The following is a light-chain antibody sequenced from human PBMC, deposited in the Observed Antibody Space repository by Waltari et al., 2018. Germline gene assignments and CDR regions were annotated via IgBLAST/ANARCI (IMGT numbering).Light chain of an antibody. Sequence: EIVMTRSPATLSVSPGERATLSCRASQSVSSNLAWYQQNPGQAPRLLIYGASTRATGIPARFSGSGSGTEFTLTISSMQSEDFAVYYCQQYNNWPRTFGQGTKVEIK. CDR3: QQYNNWPRT. V-gene: IGKV3-15*01. CDR2: GAS. CDR1: QSVSSN. J-gene: IGKJ1*01.